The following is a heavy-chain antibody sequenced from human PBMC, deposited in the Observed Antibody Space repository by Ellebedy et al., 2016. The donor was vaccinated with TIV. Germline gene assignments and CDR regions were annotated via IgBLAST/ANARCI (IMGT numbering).Heavy chain of an antibody. D-gene: IGHD3-3*01. CDR2: IIPIFGTT. J-gene: IGHJ6*02. V-gene: IGHV1-69*13. Sequence: SVKVSXXASRGTFSSYALSWVRQAPGQGLEWMGAIIPIFGTTNYAQRFHGRVTITADESTSTAYMELSSLRSEDTAVYYCAILHPVVGWGMDVWGQGTTVTVSS. CDR1: RGTFSSYA. CDR3: AILHPVVGWGMDV.